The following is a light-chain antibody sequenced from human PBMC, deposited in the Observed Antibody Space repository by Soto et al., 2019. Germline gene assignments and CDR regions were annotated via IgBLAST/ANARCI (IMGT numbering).Light chain of an antibody. CDR2: DAY. Sequence: EIVLTQSPATLSLSPGERATLSCKASQSGNSYLAWYQQKPGQGPRLLIYDAYKRATDIPARFSGSGSGTDFTLTISSLAPEDCGVYYCQQRNFWPPWTFGQGTKVEIK. V-gene: IGKV3-11*01. J-gene: IGKJ1*01. CDR1: QSGNSY. CDR3: QQRNFWPPWT.